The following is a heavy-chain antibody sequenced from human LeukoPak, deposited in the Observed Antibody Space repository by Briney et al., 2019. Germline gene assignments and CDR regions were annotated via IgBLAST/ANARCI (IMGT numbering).Heavy chain of an antibody. J-gene: IGHJ4*02. D-gene: IGHD2/OR15-2a*01. CDR3: ARDWDFRFDY. CDR1: GFTVSSNY. Sequence: PGRSLRLSCAASGFTVSSNYMSWVRQAPGKGLEWVSVIYSGGSTYYAASVKGRLTISRYNSKNTLYLQMNRLRAEDTAVYYCARDWDFRFDYWGQGTLVTVSS. CDR2: IYSGGST. V-gene: IGHV3-53*01.